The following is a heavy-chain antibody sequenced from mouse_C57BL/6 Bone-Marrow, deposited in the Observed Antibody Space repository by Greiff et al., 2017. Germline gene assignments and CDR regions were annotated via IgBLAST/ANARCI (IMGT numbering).Heavy chain of an antibody. CDR3: ARDPPITTVPYWYFDV. D-gene: IGHD1-1*01. CDR2: IRYDGSN. J-gene: IGHJ1*03. CDR1: GYSITSGYY. Sequence: EVQVVESGPGLVKPSQSLSLTCSVTGYSITSGYYWNWIRQFPGNKLEWMGYIRYDGSNNYNPSLKNRISITRDTSKNQSFLKFNSVTTEDTAEYYGARDPPITTVPYWYFDVWGTGTTVTVSS. V-gene: IGHV3-6*01.